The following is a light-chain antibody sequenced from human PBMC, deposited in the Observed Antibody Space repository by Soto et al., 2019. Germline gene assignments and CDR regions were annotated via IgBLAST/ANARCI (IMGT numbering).Light chain of an antibody. Sequence: QTVVTQEPSFSVSPGGTVTLTCGLSSGSVSTSYYPSWYQQTPGQAPRTLIYSTNTRSSGVPDRFSGSILGNKAALTITGAQADDESEYYCVLYMGSGAGVFGGGTKLTVL. V-gene: IGLV8-61*01. CDR2: STN. CDR1: SGSVSTSYY. CDR3: VLYMGSGAGV. J-gene: IGLJ3*02.